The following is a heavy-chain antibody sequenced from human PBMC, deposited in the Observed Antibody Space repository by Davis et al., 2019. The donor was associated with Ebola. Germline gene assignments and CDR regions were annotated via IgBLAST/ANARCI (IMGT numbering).Heavy chain of an antibody. D-gene: IGHD3-3*01. J-gene: IGHJ6*02. V-gene: IGHV3-21*04. CDR1: GFTFSSYS. Sequence: GESLKISCAASGFTFSSYSMNWVRQAPGKGLEWVSSISSSSSYIYYADSVKGRFTISRDNAKNSLYLQMNSLRAEDTAVYYCARGGGYYDFWSGLLGYYYYYGMDVWGQGTTVTVSS. CDR2: ISSSSSYI. CDR3: ARGGGYYDFWSGLLGYYYYYGMDV.